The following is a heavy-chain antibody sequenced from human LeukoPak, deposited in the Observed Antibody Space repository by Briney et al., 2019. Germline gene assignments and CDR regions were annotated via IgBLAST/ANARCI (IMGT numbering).Heavy chain of an antibody. D-gene: IGHD1-26*01. CDR3: ARAIFVGYSGFDY. CDR2: INPNSGGT. V-gene: IGHV1-2*02. J-gene: IGHJ4*02. CDR1: GYTFTGYY. Sequence: GASVKVSCKASGYTFTGYYMHWVRQAPGQGLEWMGWINPNSGGTNYAQKFQGRVTMTRDTSISTVYMELSRLRSDDTAVYYCARAIFVGYSGFDYWGQGTLVTVSS.